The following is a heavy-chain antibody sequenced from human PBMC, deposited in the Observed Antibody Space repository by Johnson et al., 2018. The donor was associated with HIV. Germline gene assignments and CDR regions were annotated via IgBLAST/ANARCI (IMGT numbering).Heavy chain of an antibody. CDR1: GFTFSSYG. Sequence: QVQLVESGGGVVQPGGSLRLSCAASGFTFSSYGMHWVRQAPGKGLEWVAFIRYDGSNKYYVDSVKGRFTISRDNAKNSLYLQMNSLRAEDTAVYYCARMYYYDSSGNRIWGQGTMVTVSS. D-gene: IGHD3-22*01. CDR3: ARMYYYDSSGNRI. J-gene: IGHJ3*02. CDR2: IRYDGSNK. V-gene: IGHV3-30*02.